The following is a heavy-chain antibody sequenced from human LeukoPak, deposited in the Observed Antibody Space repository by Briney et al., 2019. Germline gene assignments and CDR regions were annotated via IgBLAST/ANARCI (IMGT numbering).Heavy chain of an antibody. J-gene: IGHJ4*02. CDR2: IKQDGSEK. CDR3: ARDRGRDGYNSHFFDY. Sequence: GGSLRLSCAASGFNFSTYWMSWVRQARGKGLEWVANIKQDGSEKYYVDSVRVRFTISRDNAKDSLYLQMNSLRAEDTAVYYCARDRGRDGYNSHFFDYWGQGALVTVSS. V-gene: IGHV3-7*01. CDR1: GFNFSTYW. D-gene: IGHD5-24*01.